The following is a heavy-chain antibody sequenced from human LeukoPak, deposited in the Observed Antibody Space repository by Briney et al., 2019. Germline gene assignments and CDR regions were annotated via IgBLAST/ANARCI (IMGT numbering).Heavy chain of an antibody. CDR1: GYTLTELS. J-gene: IGHJ4*02. V-gene: IGHV1-24*01. D-gene: IGHD3-10*01. CDR2: FDPEDGET. Sequence: ASVKVSCKVSGYTLTELSMHWVRQAPGKGLEWMGGFDPEDGETIYAQKFQGRVTMTEDTSTDTAYMELSSLRSEDTAVYYSATDGPNRITMVRGIPAGYWGQGTLVTVSS. CDR3: ATDGPNRITMVRGIPAGY.